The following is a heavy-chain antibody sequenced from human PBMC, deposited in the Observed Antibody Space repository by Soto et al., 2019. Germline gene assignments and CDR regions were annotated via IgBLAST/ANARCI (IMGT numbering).Heavy chain of an antibody. CDR3: ARDRAYSRFDY. CDR2: MNEDGSER. D-gene: IGHD4-4*01. Sequence: PXGSLRLSCAVSGFSFSSAWMTWIRQAPGKGLERVAIMNEDGSERYYVDSVKGRFTISRDNAKNALFLQMNSLRVEDTAVYFCARDRAYSRFDYWGQGSLVTVSS. J-gene: IGHJ4*02. CDR1: GFSFSSAW. V-gene: IGHV3-7*03.